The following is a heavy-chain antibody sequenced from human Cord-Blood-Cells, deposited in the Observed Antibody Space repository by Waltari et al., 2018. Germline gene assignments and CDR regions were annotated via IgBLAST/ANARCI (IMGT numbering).Heavy chain of an antibody. CDR3: ARGGSVPAALYYYYMDV. CDR1: GGSISSGGYY. J-gene: IGHJ6*03. CDR2: IYYSGST. V-gene: IGHV4-31*03. D-gene: IGHD2-2*01. Sequence: QVQLQESGPGLVKPSQTLSLTCTVSGGSISSGGYYWSWIRQHPGKGLEWIGYIYYSGSTYYHPSRKSRVTISVDTSKNQFSLKLSSVTAADTAVYYCARGGSVPAALYYYYMDVWGKGTTVTVSS.